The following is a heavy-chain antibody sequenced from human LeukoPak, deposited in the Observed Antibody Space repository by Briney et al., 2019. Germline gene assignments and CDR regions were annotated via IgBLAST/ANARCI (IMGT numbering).Heavy chain of an antibody. CDR1: GGSFGGYY. CDR2: IDHSGST. V-gene: IGHV4-34*01. J-gene: IGHJ4*02. CDR3: ARARRPYVGATLDY. D-gene: IGHD1-26*01. Sequence: SETLSLTCAVYGGSFGGYYWSWIRQPPGKGLEWIGEIDHSGSTNYNPSLKSRVTISVDTSKNQFSLKLSSVTAADTAVYYCARARRPYVGATLDYWRQGTLVTVSS.